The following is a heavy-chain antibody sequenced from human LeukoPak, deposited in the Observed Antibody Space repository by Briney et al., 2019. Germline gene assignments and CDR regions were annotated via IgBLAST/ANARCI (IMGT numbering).Heavy chain of an antibody. CDR1: GFTFSNFW. Sequence: GGSLRLSCAASGFTFSNFWMTWVRQAPGKGLEWVANIKEDGSEMYYVDSLRGRFTISRDNAKNSLDLQMNSLRVEDTAVYYCVRRGTTFDYWGQGILVTVSS. D-gene: IGHD3-16*01. J-gene: IGHJ4*02. CDR3: VRRGTTFDY. CDR2: IKEDGSEM. V-gene: IGHV3-7*05.